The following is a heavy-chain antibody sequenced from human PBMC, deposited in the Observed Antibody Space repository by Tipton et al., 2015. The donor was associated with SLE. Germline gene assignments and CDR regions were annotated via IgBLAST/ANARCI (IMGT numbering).Heavy chain of an antibody. CDR1: GASISTHY. J-gene: IGHJ4*02. CDR3: ARWGPEVVPAAPSFEL. CDR2: MPSSGAT. V-gene: IGHV4-59*04. Sequence: LRLSCTVSGASISTHYWGWIRQPPGKGLEWLGSMPSSGATHSNPSLKSRVTLSVDTSKNHFSLALISVTAADTAVYYCARWGPEVVPAAPSFELWGQGTLVTVSS. D-gene: IGHD2-2*01.